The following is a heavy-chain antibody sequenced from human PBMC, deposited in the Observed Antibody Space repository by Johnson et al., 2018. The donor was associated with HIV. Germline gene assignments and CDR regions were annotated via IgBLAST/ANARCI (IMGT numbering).Heavy chain of an antibody. J-gene: IGHJ3*02. Sequence: VQLVESGGGLVKPGGSLRLSCAASGFTFSNAWMSWVRQAPGKGLEWVGRIKSKTDGGTTDYAALVKGRFTISRDDSKNTLYLQMNSLKTEDTAVYYCMTMATTHEGYAFDIWGQGTMVTVSS. CDR3: MTMATTHEGYAFDI. CDR2: IKSKTDGGTT. V-gene: IGHV3-15*01. D-gene: IGHD5-24*01. CDR1: GFTFSNAW.